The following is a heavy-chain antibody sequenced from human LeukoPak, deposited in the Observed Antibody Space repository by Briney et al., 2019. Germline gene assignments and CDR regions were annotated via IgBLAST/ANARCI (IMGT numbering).Heavy chain of an antibody. CDR3: AKGVAVAGPFDY. D-gene: IGHD6-19*01. V-gene: IGHV3-23*01. Sequence: PGASLRLSCAASGFTFSSYAMSWVRQAPGEGLEWVSAISGSGGSTYYADSVKGRFTISRDNSKNTLYLQMNSLRAEDTAVYYCAKGVAVAGPFDYWGQGTLVTVSS. J-gene: IGHJ4*02. CDR2: ISGSGGST. CDR1: GFTFSSYA.